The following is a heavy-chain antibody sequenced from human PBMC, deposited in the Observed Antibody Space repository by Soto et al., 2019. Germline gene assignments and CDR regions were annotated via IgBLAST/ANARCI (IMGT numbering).Heavy chain of an antibody. CDR1: GGTFSSYA. D-gene: IGHD2-15*01. Sequence: QVQLVQSGAEVKKPGSSVKVSCTASGGTFSSYAISWVRQAPGQGLEWMGGIIPIFGTANYAQKFQGRVTITADESTSTAYMELSSLRSEDTAVYYCATSKDIVVVVAASYYYGMDVWGQGTTVTVSS. CDR3: ATSKDIVVVVAASYYYGMDV. CDR2: IIPIFGTA. J-gene: IGHJ6*02. V-gene: IGHV1-69*01.